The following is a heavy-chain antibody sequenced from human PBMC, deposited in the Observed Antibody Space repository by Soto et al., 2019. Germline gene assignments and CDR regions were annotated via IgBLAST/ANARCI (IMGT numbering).Heavy chain of an antibody. CDR2: IIPIFGTA. CDR1: GGTFSSYA. CDR3: ARSVTSSSGWDRATDYYYYGMDV. J-gene: IGHJ6*02. V-gene: IGHV1-69*13. D-gene: IGHD6-19*01. Sequence: SVKVSCKASGGTFSSYAISWVRQAPGQGLEWMGGIIPIFGTANYAQKFQGRVTITADESTSTAYMELSSLRSEDTAGYYCARSVTSSSGWDRATDYYYYGMDVWGQGTTVTLSS.